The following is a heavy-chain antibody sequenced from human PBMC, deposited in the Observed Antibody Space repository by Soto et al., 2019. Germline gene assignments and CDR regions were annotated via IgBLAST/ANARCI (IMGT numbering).Heavy chain of an antibody. V-gene: IGHV3-74*01. D-gene: IGHD1-20*01. J-gene: IGHJ4*02. CDR2: IDGDSGT. Sequence: PGGSLRLSCAASGFTFSSYGMHWVRQAPGKGLVWVSRIDGDSGTSYADSVKGRFTISRDNAKNTLYLQMNSLRVEDTAVYYCGGIFDSWGQGTQVTVSS. CDR3: GGIFDS. CDR1: GFTFSSYG.